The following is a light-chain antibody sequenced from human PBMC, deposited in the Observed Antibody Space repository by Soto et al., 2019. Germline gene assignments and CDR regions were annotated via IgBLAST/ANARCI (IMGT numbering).Light chain of an antibody. V-gene: IGLV2-14*01. CDR1: SSDVGGYTY. CDR3: TSYTSSSTPYV. CDR2: DVS. Sequence: QSVLTQPASVSGSPGQSITISCAGTSSDVGGYTYVSWYQQHPGKAPKLMIYDVSNRPSGVSNRFSGSKSGNTASLTISGLQAEDYADYYCTSYTSSSTPYVFGGGTNVTVL. J-gene: IGLJ1*01.